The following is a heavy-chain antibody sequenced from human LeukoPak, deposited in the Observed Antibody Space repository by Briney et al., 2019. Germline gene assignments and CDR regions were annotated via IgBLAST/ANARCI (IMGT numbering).Heavy chain of an antibody. V-gene: IGHV1-69*05. CDR2: IIPIFGTT. Sequence: GSSVKVSCKASGGTFSSYAISWVRQAPGQGLEWMGGIIPIFGTTNYAQKFQGRVRITTDESTSTAYMELSSLRSEDTAVYYRARAGGVELLGFCSGGTCYFSDYAFDIWGQGTMVTVSS. CDR3: ARAGGVELLGFCSGGTCYFSDYAFDI. CDR1: GGTFSSYA. D-gene: IGHD2-15*01. J-gene: IGHJ3*02.